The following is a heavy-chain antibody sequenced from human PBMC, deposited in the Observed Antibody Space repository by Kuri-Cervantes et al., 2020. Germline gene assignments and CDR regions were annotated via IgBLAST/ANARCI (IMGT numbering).Heavy chain of an antibody. J-gene: IGHJ6*02. CDR3: ARERSTVTTEVYHYYGMDV. D-gene: IGHD4-17*01. CDR2: ISSSSTI. Sequence: GGSLRLSCAASGFTFSSYSMNWVRQAPGKGLEWVSYISSSSTIYYADSVKGRFTISRDNAKNSLYLQMNSLRDEDTAVYYCARERSTVTTEVYHYYGMDVWGQGTTVTVSS. CDR1: GFTFSSYS. V-gene: IGHV3-48*02.